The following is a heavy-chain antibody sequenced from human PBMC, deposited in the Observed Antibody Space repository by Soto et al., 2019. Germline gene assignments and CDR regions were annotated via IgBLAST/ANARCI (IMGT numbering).Heavy chain of an antibody. J-gene: IGHJ6*03. V-gene: IGHV1-69*08. CDR2: VIPRLDAA. D-gene: IGHD2-15*01. CDR3: ASGKSEMSQDRMCFYYYMDV. CDR1: GAAFSNYT. Sequence: QVQLVQSGADVKKPGSSVKISCTASGAAFSNYTFTWVRRAPGEGLEWVGRVIPRLDAANYAEKFQDRVTISADRPTSTDYMELTGLRSEDSAIYYCASGKSEMSQDRMCFYYYMDVWGKGTSVTVSS.